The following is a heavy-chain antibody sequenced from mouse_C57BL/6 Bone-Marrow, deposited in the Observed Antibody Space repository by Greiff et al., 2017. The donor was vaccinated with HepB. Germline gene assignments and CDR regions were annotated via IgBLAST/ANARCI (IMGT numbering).Heavy chain of an antibody. Sequence: DVKLVESGPGLVKPSQSLSLTCSVTGYSITSGYYWNWIRQFPGNKLEWMGYISYDGSNNYNPSLKNRISITRDTSKNQFFLKLNSVTTEDTATYYCARGADFGPWFAYWGQGTLVTVSA. J-gene: IGHJ3*01. V-gene: IGHV3-6*01. CDR1: GYSITSGYY. CDR3: ARGADFGPWFAY. CDR2: ISYDGSN.